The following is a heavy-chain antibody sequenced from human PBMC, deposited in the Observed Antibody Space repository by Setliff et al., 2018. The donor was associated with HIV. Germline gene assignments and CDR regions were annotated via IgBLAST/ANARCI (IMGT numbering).Heavy chain of an antibody. CDR2: IKPASGDT. Sequence: ASVKVSCKASGYSFPNYAIHWVRLAPGQRLEWMGWIKPASGDTQYSQKFQGRVTITRDTSASTAYMELSSLRSEDTAVYYCARIWVGWLQLGDAFDIWGQGTMVTVSS. J-gene: IGHJ3*02. V-gene: IGHV1-3*01. D-gene: IGHD5-12*01. CDR3: ARIWVGWLQLGDAFDI. CDR1: GYSFPNYA.